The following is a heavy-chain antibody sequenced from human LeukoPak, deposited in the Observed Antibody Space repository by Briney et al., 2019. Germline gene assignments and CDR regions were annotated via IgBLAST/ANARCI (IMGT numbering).Heavy chain of an antibody. CDR1: GFTFSSYA. CDR2: ISGSGGST. Sequence: GGSLRLSCAASGFTFSSYAMSWVRQAPGKGLEWVSAISGSGGSTYYADSVKGRFTISRDNSKNTLYLQMNSLKTEDTAVYFCTTHFTWGATGGFDYWGQGTLVTVSS. V-gene: IGHV3-23*01. CDR3: TTHFTWGATGGFDY. D-gene: IGHD1-26*01. J-gene: IGHJ4*02.